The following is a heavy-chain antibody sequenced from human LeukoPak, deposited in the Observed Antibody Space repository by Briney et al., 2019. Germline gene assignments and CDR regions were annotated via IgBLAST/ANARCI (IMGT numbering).Heavy chain of an antibody. J-gene: IGHJ5*02. CDR1: GYTFSVYY. V-gene: IGHV1-2*02. CDR2: INTKSGGT. Sequence: WASVTLSFTASGYTFSVYYIYWVRLAPGQGLEWIGRINTKSGGTNYAQNFQGRSTMTRDTSISTAYMELSRLRSDDTAVYYCARDLELWGQGPLVAVSS. CDR3: ARDLEL.